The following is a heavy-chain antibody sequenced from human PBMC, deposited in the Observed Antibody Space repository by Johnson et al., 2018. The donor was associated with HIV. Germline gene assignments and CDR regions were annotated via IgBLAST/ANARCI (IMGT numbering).Heavy chain of an antibody. J-gene: IGHJ3*02. CDR3: AREGPSERAGFDI. CDR1: GFSVDDYG. V-gene: IGHV3-20*04. Sequence: VQLVESGGGVVRPGGSLRLSCVGSGFSVDDYGMSWVRQAPGKGLEWVSGVNWNGVSTNYADFVKGRFSIFRDNVKNFLYLQMSSLREEDTAVYYCAREGPSERAGFDIWGPGTMVIVSS. CDR2: VNWNGVST.